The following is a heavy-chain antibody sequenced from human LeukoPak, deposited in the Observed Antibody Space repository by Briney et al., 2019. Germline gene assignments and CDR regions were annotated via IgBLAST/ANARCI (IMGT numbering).Heavy chain of an antibody. CDR3: ERGDSGSYRY. V-gene: IGHV1-2*06. J-gene: IGHJ4*02. CDR2: INPNSGGT. CDR1: GYTFTGYY. Sequence: ASVKVSCKASGYTFTGYYMHWVRQAPGQGLEWMGRINPNSGGTNYAQKFQGRVTMTRDTSISTAYMELSTLRSDAPAVYNWERGDSGSYRYWGRGPLVTVSS. D-gene: IGHD1-26*01.